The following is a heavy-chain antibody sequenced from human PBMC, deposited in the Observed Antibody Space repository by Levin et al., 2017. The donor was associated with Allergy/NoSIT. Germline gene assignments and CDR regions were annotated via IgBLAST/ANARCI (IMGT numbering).Heavy chain of an antibody. V-gene: IGHV1-69*04. D-gene: IGHD5-24*01. CDR2: IIPILGIA. CDR1: GGTFSSYT. J-gene: IGHJ6*02. CDR3: ARDGVPEMATITLNYYDYYGMDV. Sequence: ASVKVSCKASGGTFSSYTISWVRQAPGQGLEWMGRIIPILGIANYAQKFQGRVTITADKSTSTAYMELSSLRSEDTAVYYCARDGVPEMATITLNYYDYYGMDVWGQGTTVTVSS.